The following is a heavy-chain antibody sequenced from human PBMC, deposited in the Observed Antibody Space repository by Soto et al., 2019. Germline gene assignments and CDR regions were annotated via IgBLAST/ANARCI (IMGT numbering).Heavy chain of an antibody. J-gene: IGHJ4*02. D-gene: IGHD6-19*01. CDR3: ARDSSYYFDY. Sequence: ASVKVSCKTSGYTFVTYYISWLRQAPGQGIEWMGWISPPNGKTNYIEDLQGRVTLTADTSTSTAYMELRNLRSDDTAVYFCARDSSYYFDYWGQGTLVTVS. V-gene: IGHV1-18*01. CDR1: GYTFVTYY. CDR2: ISPPNGKT.